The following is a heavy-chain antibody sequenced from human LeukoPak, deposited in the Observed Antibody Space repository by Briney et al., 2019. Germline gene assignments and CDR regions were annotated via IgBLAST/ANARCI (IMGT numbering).Heavy chain of an antibody. J-gene: IGHJ4*02. CDR1: GGSISSSSYY. V-gene: IGHV4-39*01. Sequence: SETLSLTCTVSGGSISSSSYYWGWIRQPPGKGLEWIGSIYYSGSTYYNPSLKSRVTISVDTSKNQFSLKLSSVTAADTAVYYCARITYYYGSGSYRAYYFDYWGQGTLVTASS. CDR3: ARITYYYGSGSYRAYYFDY. CDR2: IYYSGST. D-gene: IGHD3-10*01.